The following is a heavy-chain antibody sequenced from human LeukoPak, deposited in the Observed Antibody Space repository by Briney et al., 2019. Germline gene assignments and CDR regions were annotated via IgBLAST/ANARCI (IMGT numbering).Heavy chain of an antibody. CDR2: INPNSGGT. D-gene: IGHD3-9*01. V-gene: IGHV1-2*02. CDR3: ARDSLLHFDDTAGPDYLFDY. Sequence: ASVKVSCKASGYTFTGYYMHWVRQAPGQGLEWMGWINPNSGGTNYAQKFQGRVTMTRDTSISTAYMELSRLRSDDTAVYYCARDSLLHFDDTAGPDYLFDYWGQGTLVTVSS. CDR1: GYTFTGYY. J-gene: IGHJ4*02.